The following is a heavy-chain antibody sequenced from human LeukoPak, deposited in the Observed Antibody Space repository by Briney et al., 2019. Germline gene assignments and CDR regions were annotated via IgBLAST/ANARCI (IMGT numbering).Heavy chain of an antibody. CDR3: ARDLENDFTLDY. J-gene: IGHJ4*02. D-gene: IGHD3-3*01. Sequence: ASVKVSCKASGYTFTSYYKHWVRQAPGQGLEWMGIINPSGAGTSYAQKFLGRVTMTRDTSTSTVYMELSSLRFEDTAVYYCARDLENDFTLDYWGQGTLVTVSS. CDR1: GYTFTSYY. CDR2: INPSGAGT. V-gene: IGHV1-46*01.